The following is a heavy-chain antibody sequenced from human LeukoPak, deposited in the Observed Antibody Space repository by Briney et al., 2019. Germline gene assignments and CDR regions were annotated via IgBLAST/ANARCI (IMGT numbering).Heavy chain of an antibody. CDR3: ARGRGTSGSNRDFYYYYYMDV. D-gene: IGHD2-15*01. Sequence: ASVKVSCKASGYIFTDYAIHWLRQAPGQRPEWMGWMNAGNGNAKYSQKFQGRITLIRDTSAATAYMELSSLRHDDLAVYYCARGRGTSGSNRDFYYYYYMDVWGKGTTVTVSS. CDR1: GYIFTDYA. V-gene: IGHV1-3*01. CDR2: MNAGNGNA. J-gene: IGHJ6*03.